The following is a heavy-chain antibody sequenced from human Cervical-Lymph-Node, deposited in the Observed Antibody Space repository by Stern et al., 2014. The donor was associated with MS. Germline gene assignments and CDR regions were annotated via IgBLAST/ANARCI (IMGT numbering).Heavy chain of an antibody. V-gene: IGHV7-4-1*02. CDR3: ARDFVDTPMLTRSDFFDC. CDR1: GYTFTNYP. CDR2: INTNTGNS. D-gene: IGHD5-18*01. J-gene: IGHJ4*02. Sequence: QMQLVQSGSELRKPGASVKVSCKASGYTFTNYPMNWVRQAPGQGLEWMGWINTNTGNSTYAQGFTGRLVFSLDTSVSTAYLQISSLKAEDTAVYYCARDFVDTPMLTRSDFFDCWGQGTLVTVSS.